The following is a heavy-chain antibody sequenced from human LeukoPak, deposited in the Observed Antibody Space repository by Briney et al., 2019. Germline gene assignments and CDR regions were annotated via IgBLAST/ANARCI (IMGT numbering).Heavy chain of an antibody. D-gene: IGHD3-22*01. V-gene: IGHV4-39*01. Sequence: PSETLSLTCTVSGGSISSGPYYWGWIRQPPGKGLEWIGSMYYSGNTYYNPSLQSRVTISGYPSKNQFSLKLNSVTAADTAVYYCARLRATLTVVVTLFDSWGQGTLVTVSS. J-gene: IGHJ4*02. CDR2: MYYSGNT. CDR3: ARLRATLTVVVTLFDS. CDR1: GGSISSGPYY.